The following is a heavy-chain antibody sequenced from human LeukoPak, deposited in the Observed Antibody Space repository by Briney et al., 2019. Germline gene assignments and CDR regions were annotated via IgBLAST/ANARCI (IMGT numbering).Heavy chain of an antibody. CDR1: GYSFTSFL. CDR3: GKGERMFWSGSPRY. CDR2: VCPGDSDT. V-gene: IGHV5-51*01. J-gene: IGHJ4*02. D-gene: IGHD3-3*01. Sequence: GESLKLSCQGFGYSFTSFLIEWVRQMPGKGLEWMGIVCPGDSDTRYSPSFQGQVTISADKSISTAYLHWSSLKASDTAMYYCGKGERMFWSGSPRYWGQGTLVTVSS.